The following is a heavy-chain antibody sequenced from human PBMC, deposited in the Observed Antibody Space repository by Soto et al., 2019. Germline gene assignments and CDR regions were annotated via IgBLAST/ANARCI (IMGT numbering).Heavy chain of an antibody. J-gene: IGHJ3*02. CDR1: GGSISSSSYY. CDR2: IYYSGST. D-gene: IGHD2-2*01. V-gene: IGHV4-39*01. Sequence: QLQLQESGPGLVKPSETLSLTCTVSGGSISSSSYYWGWIRQPPGKGLEWIGSIYYSGSTYYNPSLNSRVTTSVDTSKNQFSLKLSSVTAADTAVYYCARHRGGYCSSTSCYRLDAFDIWGQGTMVTVSS. CDR3: ARHRGGYCSSTSCYRLDAFDI.